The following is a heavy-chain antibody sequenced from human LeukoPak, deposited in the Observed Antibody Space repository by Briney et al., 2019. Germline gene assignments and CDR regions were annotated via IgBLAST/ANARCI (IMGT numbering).Heavy chain of an antibody. J-gene: IGHJ4*02. CDR3: VSSSGWYSFDY. V-gene: IGHV4-30-4*08. CDR1: GGSISSGDYY. Sequence: PSQTLSLTXTVSGGSISSGDYYWGWIRQPPGKGLEWIVYMYYRGSTYYNPSLKSRVTISVDTSKNQVSLRLRSVTAADTAIYYCVSSSGWYSFDYWGRGTQVTVSS. CDR2: MYYRGST. D-gene: IGHD6-19*01.